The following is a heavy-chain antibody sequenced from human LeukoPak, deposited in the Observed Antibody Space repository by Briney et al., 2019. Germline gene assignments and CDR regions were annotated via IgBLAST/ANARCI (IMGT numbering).Heavy chain of an antibody. CDR1: GYTFTSYG. J-gene: IGHJ4*02. V-gene: IGHV1-18*01. Sequence: ASVKVSCKASGYTFTSYGISWGRQAPGQGLEWMGWISAYNGNTNYAQKLQGRVTMTTDTSTSTAYMELRSLRSEDTAVYYCARHQGGDYYDSSGYYGYWGQGTLVTVSS. CDR3: ARHQGGDYYDSSGYYGY. CDR2: ISAYNGNT. D-gene: IGHD3-22*01.